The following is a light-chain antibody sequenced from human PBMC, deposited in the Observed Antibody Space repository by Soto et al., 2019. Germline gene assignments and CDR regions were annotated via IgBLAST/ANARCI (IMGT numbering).Light chain of an antibody. V-gene: IGKV1-5*01. CDR2: DAS. J-gene: IGKJ1*01. CDR3: QQCNSFST. Sequence: DIQMTQSPSTLSASVGDRVTITCRASQSVSSWLAWYQQKPGKAPKLMIYDASTLESGVPSRIGGSVSGTEFSLTISSLQPDDFATYYCQQCNSFSTFGQGTKVDIK. CDR1: QSVSSW.